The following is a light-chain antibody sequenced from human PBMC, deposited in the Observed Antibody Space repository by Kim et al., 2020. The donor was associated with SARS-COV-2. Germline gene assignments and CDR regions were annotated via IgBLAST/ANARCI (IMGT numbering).Light chain of an antibody. V-gene: IGLV3-19*01. Sequence: SSELTQDPAVSVALGQTVRITCQGDSLRSYYAGWYQQKPGQAPVLVISGKNNRPSGIPDRFSGSTSGNTASLTITGAQAEDEADYYCNSRDSSGKRWVFG. CDR3: NSRDSSGKRWV. CDR2: GKN. J-gene: IGLJ3*02. CDR1: SLRSYY.